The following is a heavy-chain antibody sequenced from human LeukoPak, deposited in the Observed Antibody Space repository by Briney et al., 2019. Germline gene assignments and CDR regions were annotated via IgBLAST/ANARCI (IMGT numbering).Heavy chain of an antibody. J-gene: IGHJ4*02. CDR3: ARQELIGFDY. D-gene: IGHD1-7*01. CDR2: IYYSGST. CDR1: GGSISSGGYY. Sequence: SETLSLTCTVSGGSISSGGYYWSWTRQHPGKGLEWIGYIYYSGSTYYNPSPKSRVTISVDTSKNQFSLKLSSVAAADTAVYYCARQELIGFDYWGQGTLVTVSS. V-gene: IGHV4-31*03.